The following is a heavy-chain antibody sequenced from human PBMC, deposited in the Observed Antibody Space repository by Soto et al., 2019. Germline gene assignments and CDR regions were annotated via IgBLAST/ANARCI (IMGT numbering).Heavy chain of an antibody. CDR2: ITSSCSTI. J-gene: IGHJ4*02. Sequence: GGCPNLSCASSTLIFSDYYMSCIRPAPGKGLEWLSYITSSCSTIYYAGSVKGRVTISRDYAKISLYLQMNSLRADDTVFFYCATIVAAISGDCGYLGEGSLVPVSS. D-gene: IGHD5-12*01. V-gene: IGHV3-11*01. CDR1: TLIFSDYY. CDR3: ATIVAAISGDCGY.